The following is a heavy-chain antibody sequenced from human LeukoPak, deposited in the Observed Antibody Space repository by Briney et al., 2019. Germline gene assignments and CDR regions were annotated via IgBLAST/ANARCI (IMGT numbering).Heavy chain of an antibody. CDR1: GYSFTSYY. CDR2: INPSGGST. V-gene: IGHV1-46*01. D-gene: IGHD1-26*01. J-gene: IGHJ3*02. Sequence: ASVKVSCKASGYSFTSYYIHWVRQAPGQGLEWMGIINPSGGSTSYAQKFQGRVAMTRDTSTSTVYMELSGLRSEDTAVYYCAREPRWELRNAFDIWGQGTMVTVSS. CDR3: AREPRWELRNAFDI.